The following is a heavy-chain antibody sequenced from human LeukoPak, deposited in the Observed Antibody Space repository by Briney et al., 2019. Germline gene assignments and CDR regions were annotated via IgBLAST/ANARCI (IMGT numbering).Heavy chain of an antibody. CDR1: GGSISSSSYY. Sequence: SETLSLTCTVSGGSISSSSYYWGWIRQPPGKGLEWIGSIYYSGSTYYNPSLKSRVTISVDTSKNQFSLKLSSVTAADTAVYYCARGSGSGRPKSYYFDYWGQGTLVTVSS. V-gene: IGHV4-39*07. J-gene: IGHJ4*02. CDR3: ARGSGSGRPKSYYFDY. D-gene: IGHD6-25*01. CDR2: IYYSGST.